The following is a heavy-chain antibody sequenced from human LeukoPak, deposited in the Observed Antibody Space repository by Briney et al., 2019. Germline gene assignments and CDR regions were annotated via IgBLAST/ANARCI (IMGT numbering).Heavy chain of an antibody. CDR2: IYSGGST. CDR1: GFTVSSNY. J-gene: IGHJ3*02. Sequence: GGSLRLSCAASGFTVSSNYMSWVRQAPGKGLEWVSVIYSGGSTYYADSVKGRLTISRDNSKNTPYLQMNSLRAEDTAVYYCARDRPSYSSGWKNAFDIWGQGTMVTVSS. D-gene: IGHD6-19*01. CDR3: ARDRPSYSSGWKNAFDI. V-gene: IGHV3-53*01.